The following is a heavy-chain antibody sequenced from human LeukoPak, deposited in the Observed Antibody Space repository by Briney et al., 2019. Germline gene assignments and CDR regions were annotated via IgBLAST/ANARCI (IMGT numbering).Heavy chain of an antibody. Sequence: PGGSLRLSCAASGVTLSDHHMDWVRQAPGKGREWVARTRDKARGYTTEYAASVKGRFTISRDDSQTSVFLQMNDLKTEDTAVYFCARDGAAGDNSAFDICGQGTVVTVSS. V-gene: IGHV3-72*01. J-gene: IGHJ3*02. CDR1: GVTLSDHH. D-gene: IGHD6-25*01. CDR3: ARDGAAGDNSAFDI. CDR2: TRDKARGYTT.